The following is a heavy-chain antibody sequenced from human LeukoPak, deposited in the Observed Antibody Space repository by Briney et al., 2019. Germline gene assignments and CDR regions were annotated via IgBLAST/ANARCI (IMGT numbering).Heavy chain of an antibody. CDR3: ARGSNWNTARDI. J-gene: IGHJ3*02. CDR2: INHSGRT. CDR1: GGSFSGYY. Sequence: SETLSLTCAVYGGSFSGYYWSWIRQPPGRGLEWIGEINHSGRTNNNPYPKSRVTISVATSKNQFPLKLSSVTAADTAVYYCARGSNWNTARDIWGQGTMVTVSS. D-gene: IGHD1/OR15-1a*01. V-gene: IGHV4-34*01.